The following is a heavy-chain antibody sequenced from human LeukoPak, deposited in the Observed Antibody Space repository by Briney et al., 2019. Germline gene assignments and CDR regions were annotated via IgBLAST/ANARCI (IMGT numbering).Heavy chain of an antibody. CDR3: ARHADPYDFWSGYYPDFDY. Sequence: GESLKISCKGSGYSFTSYWIGWVRRMPGKGLEWMGIIYPGDSDTRYSPSFQGQVTISADKSISTAYLQWSSLKASDTAMYYCARHADPYDFWSGYYPDFDYWGQGTLVTVSS. CDR2: IYPGDSDT. V-gene: IGHV5-51*01. D-gene: IGHD3-3*01. CDR1: GYSFTSYW. J-gene: IGHJ4*02.